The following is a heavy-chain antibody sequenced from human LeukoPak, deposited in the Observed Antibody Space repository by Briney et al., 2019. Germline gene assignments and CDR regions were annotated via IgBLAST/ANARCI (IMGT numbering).Heavy chain of an antibody. CDR2: IYYSGST. CDR1: GGSISSSSYY. Sequence: SETLSLTCTVSGGSISSSSYYWGWIRQPPGKGLEWIGSIYYSGSTYYNPSLKSRVTISVDTSKNQFSLKLSSVTAEDTAVYYCARGYPFDYWGQGTLVTVSS. D-gene: IGHD3-16*02. J-gene: IGHJ4*02. V-gene: IGHV4-39*07. CDR3: ARGYPFDY.